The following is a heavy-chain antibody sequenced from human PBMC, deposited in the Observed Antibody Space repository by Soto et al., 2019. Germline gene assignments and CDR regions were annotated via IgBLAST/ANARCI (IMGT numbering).Heavy chain of an antibody. Sequence: QVPLVQSGAEVRKPGASVKVSCKTSGYTFTDYDINWVRQAPGQGLEWVGRMNPNSGRTDYAQKLEGRVTMTRDISISTAYMELSSLGYDDTAVYFCSTWGRNGWYTGFFWGQGTRVTVSS. D-gene: IGHD6-19*01. CDR2: MNPNSGRT. CDR3: STWGRNGWYTGFF. J-gene: IGHJ4*02. CDR1: GYTFTDYD. V-gene: IGHV1-8*02.